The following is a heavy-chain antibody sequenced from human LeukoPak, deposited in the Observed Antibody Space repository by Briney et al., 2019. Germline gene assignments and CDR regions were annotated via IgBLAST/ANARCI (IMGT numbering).Heavy chain of an antibody. V-gene: IGHV4-4*07. D-gene: IGHD3-3*01. CDR1: GGSISSYY. J-gene: IGHJ5*02. CDR2: IYTSGST. CDR3: ARVGVPYDFWSGYYSGWFDP. Sequence: SETLSLTCTVSGGSISSYYWSWIRQPAGKGLEWIGRIYTSGSTNYNPSLKSRVTMSVDTSKNQFSLKLSSVTAADAAVYYCARVGVPYDFWSGYYSGWFDPWGQGTLVTVSS.